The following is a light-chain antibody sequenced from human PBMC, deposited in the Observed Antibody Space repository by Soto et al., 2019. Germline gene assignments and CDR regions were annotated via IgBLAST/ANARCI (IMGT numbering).Light chain of an antibody. CDR1: QDITNY. Sequence: DIQMTQSPSSLYASVGDRVTITCQASQDITNYLNWYQQKPGKAPQLLIYDASNLETGVPSRFSGSGSGTDFTFTISSLQPEDIATYYCQQYDYLPLTVGGGTKVEIE. J-gene: IGKJ4*01. CDR3: QQYDYLPLT. V-gene: IGKV1-33*01. CDR2: DAS.